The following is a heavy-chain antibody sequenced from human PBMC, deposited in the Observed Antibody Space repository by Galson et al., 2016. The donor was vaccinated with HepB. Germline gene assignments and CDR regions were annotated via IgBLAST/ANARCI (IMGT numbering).Heavy chain of an antibody. CDR1: GGTFNNYG. CDR2: IIPIFGTA. Sequence: SVKVSCKASGGTFNNYGISWVRQAPGQGLEWMGGIIPIFGTANYTQRFQGRVTITADESTSTVYMELSRLSSEDTAVYFCASNPYYYDYMDVWGKGTPVTVSS. J-gene: IGHJ6*03. CDR3: ASNPYYYDYMDV. V-gene: IGHV1-69*13.